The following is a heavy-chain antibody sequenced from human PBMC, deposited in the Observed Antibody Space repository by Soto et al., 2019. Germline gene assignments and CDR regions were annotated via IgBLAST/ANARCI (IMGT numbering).Heavy chain of an antibody. Sequence: QVQLVQSGAEVRKPGSSVKVSCKAPGGTFSTYIISWVRQASGQGLEWMERIIPIPDITNYAQKFQGRVTVTADRSTSTAYMELTSLKSEDTAVYYCARDRITTRGDAFDLWGQGTMVTVSS. CDR2: IIPIPDIT. D-gene: IGHD3-3*01. CDR3: ARDRITTRGDAFDL. J-gene: IGHJ3*01. CDR1: GGTFSTYI. V-gene: IGHV1-69*08.